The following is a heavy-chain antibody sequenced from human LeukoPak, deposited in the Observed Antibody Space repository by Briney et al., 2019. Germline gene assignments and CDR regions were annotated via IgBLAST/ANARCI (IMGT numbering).Heavy chain of an antibody. J-gene: IGHJ5*02. D-gene: IGHD1-7*01. Sequence: PGGSLRLSCAASGFTFSSYAMSWVRQAPRKGLEWVSGITGSGGSTYYADSVKGRFTISRDNSKNTLYLQMNSLRAEDTAVYYCAKASDNWNYGNWFDPWGQGTLVTVSS. CDR2: ITGSGGST. V-gene: IGHV3-23*01. CDR3: AKASDNWNYGNWFDP. CDR1: GFTFSSYA.